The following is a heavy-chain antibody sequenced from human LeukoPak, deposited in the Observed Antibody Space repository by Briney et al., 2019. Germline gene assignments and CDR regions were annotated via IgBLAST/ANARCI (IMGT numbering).Heavy chain of an antibody. Sequence: GGSLRLSCVASGFPFTNNWMTWVRQAPGKGLEWVATIKQDGRETYYVDSVKGRFTISRDNVRDSVYLQMTIVRAEDAAVYYCARARYCANTICHIGGGLDVWGPGTTVTVSS. D-gene: IGHD2-8*01. CDR3: ARARYCANTICHIGGGLDV. CDR1: GFPFTNNW. J-gene: IGHJ6*02. CDR2: IKQDGRET. V-gene: IGHV3-7*04.